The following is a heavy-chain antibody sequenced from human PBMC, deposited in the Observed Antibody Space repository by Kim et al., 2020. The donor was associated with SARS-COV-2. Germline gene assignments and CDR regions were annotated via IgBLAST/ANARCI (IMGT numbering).Heavy chain of an antibody. D-gene: IGHD2-2*01. V-gene: IGHV4-31*03. J-gene: IGHJ4*02. CDR1: GGSIRSGGKF. Sequence: SETLSLTCSVSGGSIRSGGKFWTWISQHPAKGLEWIGYISYSGNPHYSPSLRSRVSISLQTSENQFSLELTSVTAADTAVYYCARGQPLDYWGQGILVTV. CDR2: ISYSGNP. CDR3: ARGQPLDY.